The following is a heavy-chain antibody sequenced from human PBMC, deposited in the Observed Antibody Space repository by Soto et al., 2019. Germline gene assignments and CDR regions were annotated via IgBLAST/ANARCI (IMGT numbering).Heavy chain of an antibody. Sequence: GGSLRLSYAASGFTFSGSAMHWVRQASGKGLEWVGRIRSKANSYATAYAASVKGRFTISRDDSKNTAYLQMNSLKTEDTAVYYCTRQNLGSSGWYGDDACDIWGQGTMVTVS. J-gene: IGHJ3*02. D-gene: IGHD6-19*01. CDR2: IRSKANSYAT. CDR1: GFTFSGSA. CDR3: TRQNLGSSGWYGDDACDI. V-gene: IGHV3-73*01.